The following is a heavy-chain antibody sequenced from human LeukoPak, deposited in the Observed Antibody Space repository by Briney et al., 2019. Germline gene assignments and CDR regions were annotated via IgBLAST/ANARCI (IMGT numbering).Heavy chain of an antibody. D-gene: IGHD3-22*01. CDR3: AKDWSYYYDSSGFPEY. Sequence: GGSLKLSCAASGFTFSSYGMSWVRQAPGKGLEWVSAISGSGGSTYYADSVKGRFTISRDNSKNTLYLQMSSLRAEDTAVYYCAKDWSYYYDSSGFPEYWGQGTLVTVSS. J-gene: IGHJ4*02. CDR2: ISGSGGST. V-gene: IGHV3-23*01. CDR1: GFTFSSYG.